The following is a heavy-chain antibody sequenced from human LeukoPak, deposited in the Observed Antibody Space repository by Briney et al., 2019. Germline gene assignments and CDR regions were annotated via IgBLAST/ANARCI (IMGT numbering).Heavy chain of an antibody. D-gene: IGHD6-13*01. CDR1: GYTFTGYY. V-gene: IGHV1-2*02. Sequence: ASVKVSCKASGYTFTGYYMHWVRQAPGQGLEWMGWINPNSGGTNYAQKFQGRVTMTRDTSISTAYMELSRLRSEDTAVYYCARGSSSWYYFDYWGQGTLVTVSS. CDR2: INPNSGGT. J-gene: IGHJ4*02. CDR3: ARGSSSWYYFDY.